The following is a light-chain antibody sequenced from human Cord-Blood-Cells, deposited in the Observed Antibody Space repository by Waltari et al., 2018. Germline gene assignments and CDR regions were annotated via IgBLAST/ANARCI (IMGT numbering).Light chain of an antibody. V-gene: IGKV4-1*01. J-gene: IGKJ1*01. CDR1: QSVLYSSNNKNY. CDR3: QQYYSTPP. Sequence: DIVMTQSPDSLAVSLCEMATIHCKSSQSVLYSSNNKNYLAWYQQKPGQPPKLLIYWASTRESGVPDRFSGSGSGTDFTLTISSLQAEDVAVYYCQQYYSTPPFGQGTKVEIK. CDR2: WAS.